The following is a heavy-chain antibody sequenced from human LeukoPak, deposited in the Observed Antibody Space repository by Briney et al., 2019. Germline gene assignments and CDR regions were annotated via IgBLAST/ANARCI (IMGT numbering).Heavy chain of an antibody. CDR1: GFTVSSNY. Sequence: PGGSLRLSCAASGFTVSSNYMSWVRQAPGKGLEWVSVIYSGGSTYYADSVKGRFIISRDNSKNTLYLQMNSLRAEDTAVYYCAREGSYSSSGRYYFDYWGQGTLVTVSS. D-gene: IGHD6-13*01. CDR2: IYSGGST. J-gene: IGHJ4*02. CDR3: AREGSYSSSGRYYFDY. V-gene: IGHV3-53*01.